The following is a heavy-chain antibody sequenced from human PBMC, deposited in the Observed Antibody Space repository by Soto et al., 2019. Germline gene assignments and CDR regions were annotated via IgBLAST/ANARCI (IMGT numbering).Heavy chain of an antibody. Sequence: QVQLVQSGAGVKKPGSSVKVSCKASGGTFSSYAISWVRQAPGQGLEWMGGIIPIFGTANYAPKFQGRVTITADESTSTDYMELSSLRSEDTAVYSCAREERTAMVRNGMDVWVQGTTVTVSS. CDR2: IIPIFGTA. J-gene: IGHJ6*02. CDR1: GGTFSSYA. CDR3: AREERTAMVRNGMDV. V-gene: IGHV1-69*12. D-gene: IGHD5-18*01.